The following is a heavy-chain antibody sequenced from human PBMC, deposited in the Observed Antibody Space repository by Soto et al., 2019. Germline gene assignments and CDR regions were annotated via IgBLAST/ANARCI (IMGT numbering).Heavy chain of an antibody. D-gene: IGHD6-19*01. V-gene: IGHV5-51*01. CDR2: IYPGDSDT. CDR1: GYSFTSYW. CDR3: ARHAPFPSVDGDY. Sequence: GESLKISCKGSGYSFTSYWIGWVRQMTGKGLEWMGIIYPGDSDTRYSPSFQGQVTISADKSISTAYLQWSSLKASDTAMYYCARHAPFPSVDGDYWGQGTLVTVSS. J-gene: IGHJ4*02.